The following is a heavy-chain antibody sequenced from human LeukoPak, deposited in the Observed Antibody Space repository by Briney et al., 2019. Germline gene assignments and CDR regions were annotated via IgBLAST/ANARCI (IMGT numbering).Heavy chain of an antibody. CDR1: GFPFDGYG. V-gene: IGHV3-20*04. D-gene: IGHD2/OR15-2a*01. J-gene: IGHJ6*03. CDR2: SNWYGGRI. Sequence: GGPLSLFCGASGFPFDGYGMSRVRQVREKALEGVTGSNWYGGRIGYVGSVEGRFTISRDNAKNSLYLQMNSLRPEDTALYYCARDVLEDVVFYYMDVWGKGTTVTVSS. CDR3: ARDVLEDVVFYYMDV.